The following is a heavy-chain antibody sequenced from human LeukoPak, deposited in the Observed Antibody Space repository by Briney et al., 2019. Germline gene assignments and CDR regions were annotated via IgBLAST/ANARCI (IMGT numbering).Heavy chain of an antibody. D-gene: IGHD5-12*01. CDR3: ARGLLSRLRRNWFDP. Sequence: GGSLRLSCAASGFTFSSYSMNWVRQAPGKGLEWVSYISSSSSTIYYADSVKGRFTTSRDNAKNSLYLQMNSLRAEDTAVYYCARGLLSRLRRNWFDPWGQGTLVTVSS. CDR1: GFTFSSYS. CDR2: ISSSSSTI. J-gene: IGHJ5*02. V-gene: IGHV3-48*01.